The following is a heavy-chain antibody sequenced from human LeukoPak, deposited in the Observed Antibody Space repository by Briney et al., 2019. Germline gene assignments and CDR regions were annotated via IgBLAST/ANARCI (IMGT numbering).Heavy chain of an antibody. CDR1: GFTVSGNY. CDR2: IYSGGTT. Sequence: GGSLRLSCAVSGFTVSGNYVSWVRQAPGKGLEWVSLIYSGGTTYYADSVKGRFTISRDNSKNTLYLQMNSLRAEDTAMYYCAKVGDNWDFDYWGQGTLVTVSS. J-gene: IGHJ4*02. V-gene: IGHV3-53*05. CDR3: AKVGDNWDFDY. D-gene: IGHD1-1*01.